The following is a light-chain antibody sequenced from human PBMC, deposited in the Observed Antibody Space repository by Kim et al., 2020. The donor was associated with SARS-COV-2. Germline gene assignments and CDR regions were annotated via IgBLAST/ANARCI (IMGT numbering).Light chain of an antibody. CDR3: AAWDDSLKGDV. Sequence: GQGVIISCAGSGHNSGSNAVNWYQKVPGTVPKLLIYSNNKRPSEVPDRFSGSKSGTSVSLAISGLQSEDEADYYCAAWDDSLKGDVFGTGTKVTVL. V-gene: IGLV1-44*01. CDR2: SNN. CDR1: GHNSGSNA. J-gene: IGLJ1*01.